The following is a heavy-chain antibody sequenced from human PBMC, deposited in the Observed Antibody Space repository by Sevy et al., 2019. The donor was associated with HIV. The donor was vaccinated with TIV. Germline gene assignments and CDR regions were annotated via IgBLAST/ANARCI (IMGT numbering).Heavy chain of an antibody. J-gene: IGHJ3*02. V-gene: IGHV4-4*07. CDR3: ARNFCNNNSCHSLWSGFDI. D-gene: IGHD3-3*01. CDR2: IYSSGST. CDR1: GGSISSYY. Sequence: SETLSLTCTVSGGSISSYYWSWIRQPAGKGLEWIGRIYSSGSTNYNPSVKSRVTMSVDTSKNQVSLKLRSVTAADTAVYYCARNFCNNNSCHSLWSGFDIWGQGTVVTVSS.